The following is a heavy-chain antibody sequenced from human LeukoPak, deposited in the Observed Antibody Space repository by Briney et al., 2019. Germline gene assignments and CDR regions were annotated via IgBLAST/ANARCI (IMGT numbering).Heavy chain of an antibody. Sequence: PGGSLRLSCAASGFTFSNYAMHWVRQAPGKGLEYVSTSGGATYYADSVKGRFTISRDNAKNTLYLQMSSLRAEDTAVYYCIKDRTGTYSFDYWGQGTLVTVSS. CDR3: IKDRTGTYSFDY. CDR1: GFTFSNYA. J-gene: IGHJ4*02. D-gene: IGHD7-27*01. V-gene: IGHV3-64D*09. CDR2: SGGAT.